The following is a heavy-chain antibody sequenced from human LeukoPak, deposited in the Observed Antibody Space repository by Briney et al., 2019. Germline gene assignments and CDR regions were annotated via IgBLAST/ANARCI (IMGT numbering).Heavy chain of an antibody. D-gene: IGHD6-6*01. CDR2: INSDGSST. CDR1: GFTFSSYS. V-gene: IGHV3-74*01. CDR3: ARGLSGYASSLGY. J-gene: IGHJ4*02. Sequence: GGSLRLSCAASGFTFSSYSMNWVRQAPGKGLVWVSRINSDGSSTSYADSVRGRFSISRDNAKNTLYPQMNSLRAEDTAVYYCARGLSGYASSLGYWGRGTLVTVSA.